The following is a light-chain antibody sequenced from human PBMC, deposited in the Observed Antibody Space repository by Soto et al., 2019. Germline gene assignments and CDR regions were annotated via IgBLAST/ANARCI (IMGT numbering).Light chain of an antibody. J-gene: IGKJ2*01. V-gene: IGKV1-5*01. CDR1: QSISNW. CDR2: GAS. CDR3: QQYNGFSGYT. Sequence: DIQMTQSPSTLSASVGDRVTITCRASQSISNWLAWYQQKPGKAPKLLIYGASSLESGVPSRFSGSGSGTEFTLTISSLQPDDFATYYCQQYNGFSGYTFGQGTKLEIK.